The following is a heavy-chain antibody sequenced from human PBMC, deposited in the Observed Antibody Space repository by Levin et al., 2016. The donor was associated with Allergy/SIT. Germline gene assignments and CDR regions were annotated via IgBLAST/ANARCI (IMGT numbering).Heavy chain of an antibody. J-gene: IGHJ4*02. CDR2: IFFTGST. CDR3: ARDFSGWSDYFDY. Sequence: SETLSLTCSVSGGSISSSTYHWGWIRQPPGKGLEWIGTIFFTGSTYYNPSLKSRVTISVDSSKNQFSLKLASVTAADTAVYYCARDFSGWSDYFDYWGQGTLVTVSS. CDR1: GGSISSSTYH. D-gene: IGHD6-19*01. V-gene: IGHV4-39*02.